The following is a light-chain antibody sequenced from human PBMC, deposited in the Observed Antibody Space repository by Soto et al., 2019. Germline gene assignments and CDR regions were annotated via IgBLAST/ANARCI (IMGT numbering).Light chain of an antibody. CDR3: QHYNTWPWT. Sequence: ETLMMQSPATLSVSQGERATLSCWASQSVNSNLAWYQQKVGQAPRVLIYGASTRATGIPDRFSGSGSETEFILTISSLQSEDFAIYYCQHYNTWPWTFGQGTKVDI. V-gene: IGKV3-15*01. CDR1: QSVNSN. CDR2: GAS. J-gene: IGKJ1*01.